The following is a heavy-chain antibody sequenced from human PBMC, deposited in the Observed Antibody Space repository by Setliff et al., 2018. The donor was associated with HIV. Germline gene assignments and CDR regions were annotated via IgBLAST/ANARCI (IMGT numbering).Heavy chain of an antibody. V-gene: IGHV5-51*01. CDR1: GYSFTSYW. CDR3: ARLGHSSSSRYYFDY. J-gene: IGHJ4*02. CDR2: IYPGDSDT. Sequence: LGESLKISCKGSGYSFTSYWIGWVRQMPGKGLEWMGIIYPGDSDTRYSPSFQGQVTISADKSISTAYLQWSSLKASDTAMYYCARLGHSSSSRYYFDYWGQGTLVTVSS. D-gene: IGHD6-6*01.